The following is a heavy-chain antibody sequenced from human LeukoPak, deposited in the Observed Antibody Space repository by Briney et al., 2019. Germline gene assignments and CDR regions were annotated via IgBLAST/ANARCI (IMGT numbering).Heavy chain of an antibody. V-gene: IGHV3-21*01. D-gene: IGHD1-7*01. CDR3: ARSGTTEFDY. J-gene: IGHJ4*02. CDR1: GFILSSCA. CDR2: ISSSSSYI. Sequence: GGSLRHSCAASGFILSSCAMTWVRQAPGKGLEWVSSISSSSSYIYYADSVKGRFTISRDNAKNSLYLQMNSLRAEDTAVYYCARSGTTEFDYWGQGTLVTVSS.